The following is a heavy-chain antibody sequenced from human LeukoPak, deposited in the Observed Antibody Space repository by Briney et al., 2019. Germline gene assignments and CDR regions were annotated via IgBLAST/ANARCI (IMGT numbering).Heavy chain of an antibody. Sequence: SGGSLRLSCVASGFTFDNYAMTWVRQAPGKGLEWVSAISGSGGSTYYADSVKGRFTISRDNSKNTLYLQMNSLRAEDTAVYYCAKEGLRGSYFDYWGQGTLVTVSS. V-gene: IGHV3-23*01. CDR1: GFTFDNYA. CDR3: AKEGLRGSYFDY. J-gene: IGHJ4*02. CDR2: ISGSGGST. D-gene: IGHD1-26*01.